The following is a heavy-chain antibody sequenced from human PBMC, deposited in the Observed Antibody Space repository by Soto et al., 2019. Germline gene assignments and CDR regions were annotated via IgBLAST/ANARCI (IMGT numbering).Heavy chain of an antibody. D-gene: IGHD4-17*01. J-gene: IGHJ6*02. CDR1: GGSFSGYY. CDR3: AGTMTTVTTLGIYYYYYGMDV. V-gene: IGHV4-34*01. Sequence: SETLSLTCAVYGGSFSGYYWSWIRQPPGKGLEWIGEINHSGSTNYNPSLKSRVTISVDTSKNQFSLKLSSVTAADTAVYYCAGTMTTVTTLGIYYYYYGMDVWGQGTTVTVSS. CDR2: INHSGST.